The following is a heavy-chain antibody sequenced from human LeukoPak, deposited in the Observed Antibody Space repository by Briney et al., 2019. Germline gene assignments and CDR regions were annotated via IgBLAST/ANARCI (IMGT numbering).Heavy chain of an antibody. J-gene: IGHJ6*03. CDR2: TYYRSKWYN. CDR1: GDSVSSNSAA. CDR3: AREGAARKPYYYYYMDI. Sequence: SQTLSLTCAISGDSVSSNSAAWNWIRQSPSRGLEWLGRTYYRSKWYNDYAVSVKSRITINPDTSKNQFSLQLNSETPEDTAVYYCAREGAARKPYYYYYMDIWGKGTTVTVSS. V-gene: IGHV6-1*01. D-gene: IGHD6-6*01.